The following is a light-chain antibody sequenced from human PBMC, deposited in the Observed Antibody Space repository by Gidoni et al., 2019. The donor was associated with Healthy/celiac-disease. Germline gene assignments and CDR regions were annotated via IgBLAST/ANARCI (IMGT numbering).Light chain of an antibody. Sequence: QSVLTPPPSVSGAPGQRVTISCTGSSSNIGAGYDVHWYQQLPGTAPKLLIYGNSNRPSGVPDRFSGSKSGTSASLVITGLQAEDEADYYCQSYDSSLSGYVFGTGTKVTVL. CDR2: GNS. V-gene: IGLV1-40*01. J-gene: IGLJ1*01. CDR1: SSNIGAGYD. CDR3: QSYDSSLSGYV.